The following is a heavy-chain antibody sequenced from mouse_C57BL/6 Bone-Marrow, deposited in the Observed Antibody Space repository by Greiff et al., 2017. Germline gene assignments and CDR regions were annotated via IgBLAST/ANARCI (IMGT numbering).Heavy chain of an antibody. J-gene: IGHJ2*01. CDR3: ARGGNYGGYYCDY. Sequence: VQRVASGAELVKPGASVKMSCKSSGYTFTTYPIEWMKQNHGKSLEWIGTFHPYNDDTKYNEKFKGKATLTVEKSSSTVYLELSRLTSADSAVYYGARGGNYGGYYCDYWGQGTTLTVPS. V-gene: IGHV1-47*01. D-gene: IGHD2-1*01. CDR2: FHPYNDDT. CDR1: GYTFTTYP.